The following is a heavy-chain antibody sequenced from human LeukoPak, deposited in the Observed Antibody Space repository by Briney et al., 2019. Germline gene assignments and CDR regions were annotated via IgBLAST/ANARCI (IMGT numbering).Heavy chain of an antibody. V-gene: IGHV3-7*01. CDR2: IKQDGSEK. D-gene: IGHD5-18*01. Sequence: GGSLRLSCAASGFTFSSYWMSWVRQAPGKGLEWVANIKQDGSEKYYVDSVKGRFTISRDNAKNSLYLQMNSLRAEDTAVYYCAKFDTVMVNHDAFDIWGLGTMVTVSS. J-gene: IGHJ3*02. CDR3: AKFDTVMVNHDAFDI. CDR1: GFTFSSYW.